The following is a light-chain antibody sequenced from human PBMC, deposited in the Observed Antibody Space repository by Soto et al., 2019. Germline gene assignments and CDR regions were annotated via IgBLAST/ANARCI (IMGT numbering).Light chain of an antibody. CDR2: AAS. V-gene: IGKV1D-12*01. CDR3: QQVNSFPLN. Sequence: LQMAPSPSSVSASVGDRVPMTFRASQGISNWLAWYQQKPGKAPKLLIYAASNLQNGVPSRFRGSGSGTDFTLTISSLQPEDFATYYCQQVNSFPLNFGGGTTVDIK. CDR1: QGISNW. J-gene: IGKJ4*01.